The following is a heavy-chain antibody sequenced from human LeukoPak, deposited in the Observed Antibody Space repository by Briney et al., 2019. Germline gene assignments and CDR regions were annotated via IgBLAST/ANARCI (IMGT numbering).Heavy chain of an antibody. CDR2: IYYSGST. V-gene: IGHV4-59*01. D-gene: IGHD6-13*01. J-gene: IGHJ4*02. Sequence: PSETLSLTCTVSGGSISSYYWSWIRQPPGKGLEWIGYIYYSGSTNYNPSLKSRVTISVDTSKNQFSLKLSSVTAADTAVYYCVRGLAAAPDYWGQGTLVTVSS. CDR1: GGSISSYY. CDR3: VRGLAAAPDY.